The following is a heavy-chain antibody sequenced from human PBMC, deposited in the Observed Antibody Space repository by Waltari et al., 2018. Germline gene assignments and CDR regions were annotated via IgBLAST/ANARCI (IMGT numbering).Heavy chain of an antibody. CDR1: GASIPTRYW. CDR2: ISHWRFT. CDR3: ATVIAGCSASSCYLDS. D-gene: IGHD2-15*01. J-gene: IGHJ4*02. Sequence: QVQLQESGPGLVKPSGTLSLTCAVSGASIPTRYWWSWVRRSPGKGLEWVGGISHWRFTTYNPSLDGRISISLDESKNQFSLQLSSVTAADTAMYYCATVIAGCSASSCYLDSWGQGTLVTVSS. V-gene: IGHV4-4*02.